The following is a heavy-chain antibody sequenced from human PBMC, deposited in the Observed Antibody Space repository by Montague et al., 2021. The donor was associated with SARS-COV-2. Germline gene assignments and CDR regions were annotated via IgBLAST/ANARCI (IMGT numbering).Heavy chain of an antibody. Sequence: SLRLSCAASVFTVSSYAMSLVRQAPGKGLEWVSTISISDGNTYYXYSLKGRFTISRDKSKNTLYLQMNSLRAEDTAVYYCSKDRQLVGDDAFDIWGQGTMVTVSS. CDR1: VFTVSSYA. J-gene: IGHJ3*02. D-gene: IGHD6-13*01. CDR3: SKDRQLVGDDAFDI. CDR2: ISISDGNT. V-gene: IGHV3-23*01.